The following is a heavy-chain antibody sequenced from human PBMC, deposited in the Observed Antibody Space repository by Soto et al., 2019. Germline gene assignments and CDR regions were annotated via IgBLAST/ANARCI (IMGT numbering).Heavy chain of an antibody. CDR3: ARDNNWSYDS. V-gene: IGHV3-74*01. CDR1: GFTFSSYW. J-gene: IGHJ4*02. Sequence: LRLSCAASGFTFSSYWMHWVRQAPGEGLVWVSYIKPDGSRTRDADSVKGRFTISRDNARNTLYLRMNSLRAEDTAVYYCARDNNWSYDSWGRGTLVTVSS. CDR2: IKPDGSRT. D-gene: IGHD1-1*01.